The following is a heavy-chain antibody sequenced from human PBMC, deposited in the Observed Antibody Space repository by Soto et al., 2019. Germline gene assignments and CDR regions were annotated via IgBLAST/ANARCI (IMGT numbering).Heavy chain of an antibody. J-gene: IGHJ4*02. CDR3: AKGTAVTTGDMAY. CDR2: LTGSGDST. Sequence: EVQLLESGGGLVQPGGSLRLCCAASRFTFSSFAMTWVRQAPGKGLEWVSSLTGSGDSTYYADSVKGRFTISRDNSKNTLYLQMNSLRADDTALYYCAKGTAVTTGDMAYWGQGTLVTVSS. V-gene: IGHV3-23*01. D-gene: IGHD4-17*01. CDR1: RFTFSSFA.